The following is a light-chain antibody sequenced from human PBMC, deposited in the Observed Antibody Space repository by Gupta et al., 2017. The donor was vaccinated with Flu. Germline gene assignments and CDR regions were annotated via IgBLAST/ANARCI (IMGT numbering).Light chain of an antibody. Sequence: RPPPSPVVGVIMTGKVCVSNDISNYFHWFQQTPGKAPVPLIYQASYLEPGVPSRFSGSGSGTDLTITISSSQTEDIVIYFCRQCENDPLTFGGGTKVEIK. CDR3: RQCENDPLT. J-gene: IGKJ4*01. CDR2: QAS. V-gene: IGKV1-33*01. CDR1: NDISNY.